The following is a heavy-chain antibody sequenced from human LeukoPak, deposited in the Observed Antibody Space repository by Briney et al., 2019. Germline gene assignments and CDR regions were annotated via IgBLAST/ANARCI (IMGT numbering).Heavy chain of an antibody. CDR3: ARDNGDYEYSY. D-gene: IGHD4-17*01. CDR2: IYYSGST. CDR1: GGSISSYY. Sequence: SETLSLTCTVSGGSISSYYWSWVRQPPGKGLEWIGYIYYSGSTNYNPSLKSRVTISVDTSKNQFSLKLSSVTAADTAVYYCARDNGDYEYSYWGQGTLVTVSS. V-gene: IGHV4-59*01. J-gene: IGHJ4*02.